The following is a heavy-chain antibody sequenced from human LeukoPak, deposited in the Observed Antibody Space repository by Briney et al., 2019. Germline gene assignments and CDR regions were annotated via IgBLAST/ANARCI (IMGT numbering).Heavy chain of an antibody. CDR1: GGSISSYY. V-gene: IGHV4-59*08. CDR2: IYYSGST. CDR3: ARLWFGELSYFDY. D-gene: IGHD3-10*01. J-gene: IGHJ4*02. Sequence: PSETLSLTCTVSGGSISSYYWSWIRQPPRKGLEWIGYIYYSGSTNYNPSLKSRVTISVDTSKNQFSLKLSSVTAADTAVYYCARLWFGELSYFDYWGQGTLVTVSS.